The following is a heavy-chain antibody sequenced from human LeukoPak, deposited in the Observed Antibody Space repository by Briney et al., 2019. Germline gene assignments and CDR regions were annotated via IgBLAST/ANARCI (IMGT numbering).Heavy chain of an antibody. CDR2: ISGSGGST. Sequence: GGSLRLSCAASGFTFSSYAMSWVRQAPGKGLEWVSAISGSGGSTYYADSVKGRFTISRDNSKNTLYLQMNSLRAEDTAVYYCAKDDRYEIKWLGGYFDYWSQGTLVTVSS. V-gene: IGHV3-23*01. CDR3: AKDDRYEIKWLGGYFDY. CDR1: GFTFSSYA. D-gene: IGHD3-22*01. J-gene: IGHJ4*02.